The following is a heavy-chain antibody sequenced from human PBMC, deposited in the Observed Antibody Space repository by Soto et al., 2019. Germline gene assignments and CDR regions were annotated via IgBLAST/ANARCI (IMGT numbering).Heavy chain of an antibody. D-gene: IGHD5-18*01. CDR3: ARVDTAMGPLHYYFDY. V-gene: IGHV4-31*03. CDR1: GGSISSGGYY. CDR2: IYYSGST. Sequence: PSETLSLTCTVSGGSISSGGYYWSWIRQHPGKGLEWIGYIYYSGSTYYNPSLKSRVTISVDTSKNQFSLKLSSVTAADTAVYYCARVDTAMGPLHYYFDYWGQGTLVTVSS. J-gene: IGHJ4*02.